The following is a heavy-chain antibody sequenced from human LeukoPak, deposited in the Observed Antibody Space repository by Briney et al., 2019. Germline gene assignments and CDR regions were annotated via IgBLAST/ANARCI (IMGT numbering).Heavy chain of an antibody. CDR3: ARHRDIVVVPAALFDY. Sequence: GASVKVSCKASGYTFTSYGISWVRQAPGHGLEWMGWISAYNGNTNYAQKLQGRVTMTTDTSTSTAYMELRSLRSDDTAVYYCARHRDIVVVPAALFDYWGQGTLVTVSS. CDR1: GYTFTSYG. CDR2: ISAYNGNT. V-gene: IGHV1-18*01. J-gene: IGHJ4*02. D-gene: IGHD2-2*01.